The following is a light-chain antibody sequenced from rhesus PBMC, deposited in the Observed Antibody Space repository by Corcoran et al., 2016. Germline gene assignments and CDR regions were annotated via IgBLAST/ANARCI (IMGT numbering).Light chain of an antibody. CDR3: SSYAGSNTYV. V-gene: IGLV2-32*02. Sequence: QAALTQPRSVSGSPGQSVTIPCTGTSSDIGGYNYVSWYQHHPGTAPKLMIYEVSKRPSGVSDRFSGSKSGNTASLTISGLPAEDEADYSCSSYAGSNTYVFGSGTKLTVL. CDR1: SSDIGGYNY. J-gene: IGLJ6*01. CDR2: EVS.